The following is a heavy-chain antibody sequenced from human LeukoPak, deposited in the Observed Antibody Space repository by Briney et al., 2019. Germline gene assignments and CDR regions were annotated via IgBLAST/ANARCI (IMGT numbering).Heavy chain of an antibody. CDR3: ARDAGDAELDYFDY. V-gene: IGHV1-2*02. CDR2: INPKSGGT. J-gene: IGHJ4*02. Sequence: VASVKVSCKTSGYTFTGYYIHWVRQAPGQGLEWMGWINPKSGGTNNAQKFQGRVTMTRDTSISTAYMELSRLRSGDSAVYYCARDAGDAELDYFDYWGQGTLVTVSS. CDR1: GYTFTGYY.